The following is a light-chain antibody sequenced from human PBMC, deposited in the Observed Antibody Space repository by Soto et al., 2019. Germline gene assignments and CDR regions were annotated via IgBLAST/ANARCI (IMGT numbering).Light chain of an antibody. J-gene: IGKJ1*01. Sequence: EIVMTQSPATLSVSPGGRAILSCRASQSISDTLAWYQQKPGQAPRLLIHGASTRATGFPARFSGSGSGTAFTLTISSLQSEDFAVYYCQQYNNWPWTFGQGTKVEIK. CDR2: GAS. CDR3: QQYNNWPWT. CDR1: QSISDT. V-gene: IGKV3-15*01.